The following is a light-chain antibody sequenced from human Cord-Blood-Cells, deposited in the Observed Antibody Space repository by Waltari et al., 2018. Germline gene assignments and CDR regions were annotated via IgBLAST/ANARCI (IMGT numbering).Light chain of an antibody. CDR1: QSISSY. J-gene: IGKJ2*03. Sequence: DIQMTPSPSSLSASVEARVPITCRATQSISSYLNWYQQKPGKAPKLLIYAASSLQSGVPSRFSGSGSGTDFTLTISSLQPEDFATYYCQQSYSTPMYSFGQGTKLEIK. V-gene: IGKV1-39*01. CDR3: QQSYSTPMYS. CDR2: AAS.